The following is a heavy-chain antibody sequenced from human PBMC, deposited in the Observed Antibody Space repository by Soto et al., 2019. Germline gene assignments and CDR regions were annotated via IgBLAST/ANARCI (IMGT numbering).Heavy chain of an antibody. CDR2: ISAYNGNT. CDR1: GYTFTSYG. J-gene: IGHJ6*02. CDR3: AREWVGYCSSTSCYGYYYYGMDV. D-gene: IGHD2-2*01. Sequence: GASVKVSCKASGYTFTSYGISWVRQAPGQGLEWMGWISAYNGNTNYAQKLQGRVTMTTDTSTSTAYMELRSLRSDDTAVYYCAREWVGYCSSTSCYGYYYYGMDVWGQGTTVTVSS. V-gene: IGHV1-18*01.